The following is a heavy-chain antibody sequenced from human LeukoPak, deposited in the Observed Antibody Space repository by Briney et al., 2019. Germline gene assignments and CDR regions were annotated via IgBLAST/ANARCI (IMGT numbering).Heavy chain of an antibody. D-gene: IGHD2-2*01. Sequence: PGGSLRLSCAASGFTFSSYAMHWVRQAPGKGLEWVAVISYDGSNKYYADSVKGRFTISRDNSKNTLYPQMNSLRAEDTAVYYCARDIVVAKYYYYGMDVWGQGTTVTVSS. CDR3: ARDIVVAKYYYYGMDV. J-gene: IGHJ6*02. CDR1: GFTFSSYA. V-gene: IGHV3-30-3*01. CDR2: ISYDGSNK.